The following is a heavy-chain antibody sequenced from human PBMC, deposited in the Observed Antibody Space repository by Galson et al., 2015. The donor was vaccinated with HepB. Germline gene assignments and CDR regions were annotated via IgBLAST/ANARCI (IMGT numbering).Heavy chain of an antibody. J-gene: IGHJ3*02. CDR1: GFTFSNAW. CDR3: TTTTLSGSYYCDI. D-gene: IGHD1-26*01. V-gene: IGHV3-15*01. CDR2: IKSKTDGGTT. Sequence: SLRLSCAASGFTFSNAWMSWVRQAPGKGLEWVGRIKSKTDGGTTDYAAPVKGRFTISRDDSKNTLYLQMNSLKTEDTAVYYCTTTTLSGSYYCDIWGQGTMVTVSS.